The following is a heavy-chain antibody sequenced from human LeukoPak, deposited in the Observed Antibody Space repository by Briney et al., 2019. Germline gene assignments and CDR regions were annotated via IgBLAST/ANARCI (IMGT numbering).Heavy chain of an antibody. J-gene: IGHJ4*02. CDR2: IYYSGST. Sequence: SETLSLTCTVSGVSVCRGSYYWSWIRQPPGKGLEWIGYIYYSGSTNYNPSLKSRVTISVDTSKNQFSLKLSSVTAADTAVYYCARRRRIPRGHLDYWGQGTLVTVSS. CDR3: ARRRRIPRGHLDY. CDR1: GVSVCRGSYY. D-gene: IGHD5-18*01. V-gene: IGHV4-61*01.